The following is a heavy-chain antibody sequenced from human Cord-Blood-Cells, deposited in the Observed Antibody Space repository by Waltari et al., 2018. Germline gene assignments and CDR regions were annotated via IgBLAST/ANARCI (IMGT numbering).Heavy chain of an antibody. D-gene: IGHD6-13*01. V-gene: IGHV3-33*01. CDR2: MWYDGGNE. J-gene: IGHJ4*02. CDR3: ARKRGAAAGALGFDY. Sequence: QVQLVESGGGVVQPGRTLRLSCAASGFTFSSNGLNWVHQAPGKGLEWVGGMWYDGGNENWAHAVKGRFTISMDNSKSTLYLQVNSLRAEDTAVYYCARKRGAAAGALGFDYWGQGTLVTVSS. CDR1: GFTFSSNG.